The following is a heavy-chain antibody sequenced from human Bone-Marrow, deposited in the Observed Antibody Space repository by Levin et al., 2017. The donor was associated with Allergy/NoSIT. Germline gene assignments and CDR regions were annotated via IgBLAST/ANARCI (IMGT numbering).Heavy chain of an antibody. CDR2: INAGNGNT. J-gene: IGHJ4*02. CDR3: ARVALPHAPTVTHTLDY. D-gene: IGHD4-17*01. V-gene: IGHV1-3*01. Sequence: GESLKISCKASGYTFTSYAMHWVRQAPGQRLEWMGWINAGNGNTKYSQKFQGRVTITRDTSASTAYMELSSLRSEDTAVYYCARVALPHAPTVTHTLDYWGQGTLVTVSS. CDR1: GYTFTSYA.